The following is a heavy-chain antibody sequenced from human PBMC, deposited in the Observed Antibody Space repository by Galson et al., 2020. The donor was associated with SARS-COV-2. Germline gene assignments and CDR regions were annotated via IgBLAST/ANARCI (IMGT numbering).Heavy chain of an antibody. V-gene: IGHV4-34*01. Sequence: SQTLSLTCAVYGGSFSDYYWSWIRQSPGKGLEWIGAINHSGSTKSSPSLKSRVTIAVDTSKNQFSLKLTSMTAADTAVYYCARSRQDVTMIGVAITAYYHYMDVWSKGTTVTISS. CDR1: GGSFSDYY. CDR3: ARSRQDVTMIGVAITAYYHYMDV. D-gene: IGHD3-22*01. CDR2: INHSGST. J-gene: IGHJ6*03.